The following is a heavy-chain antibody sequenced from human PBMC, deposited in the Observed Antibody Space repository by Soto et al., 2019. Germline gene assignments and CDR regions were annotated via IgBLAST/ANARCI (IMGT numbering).Heavy chain of an antibody. D-gene: IGHD3-10*01. CDR3: VRTLNSGRQDS. V-gene: IGHV4-59*11. CDR2: IYYSATTAYNPSLKSGST. CDR1: GGSISGHY. Sequence: SETLSLTCTVSGGSISGHYWSWIRQSPGKGLEWIAYIYYSATTAYNPSLKSGSTNYNPSLKGRVTISIDTSKNQFSLQLNSVTAADTAIYYCVRTLNSGRQDSWGQGTLVTVAS. J-gene: IGHJ5*01.